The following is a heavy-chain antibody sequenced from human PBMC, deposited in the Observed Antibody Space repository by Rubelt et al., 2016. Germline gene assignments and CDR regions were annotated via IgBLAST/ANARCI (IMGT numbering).Heavy chain of an antibody. J-gene: IGHJ4*02. Sequence: QVQLVQSGAEVKKPGASVKVSCKASGYNFTGYYMHWVRQAPGQGLEWMGRINPNSGGTNYAQKFQGRVTMTRDTSISTAYMELSRLRSDDTAVYYCAREGDIVGATTAFDYWGQGTLVTVSS. CDR3: AREGDIVGATTAFDY. V-gene: IGHV1-2*06. CDR2: INPNSGGT. D-gene: IGHD1-26*01. CDR1: GYNFTGYY.